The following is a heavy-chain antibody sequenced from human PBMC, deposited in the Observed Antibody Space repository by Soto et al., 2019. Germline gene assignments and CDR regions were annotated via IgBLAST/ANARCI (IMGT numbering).Heavy chain of an antibody. D-gene: IGHD3-22*01. J-gene: IGHJ3*02. CDR3: AKDYFYDSSGYPVGAFEI. V-gene: IGHV3-23*01. CDR1: GFTFISYA. CDR2: ISGSGGST. Sequence: GGSLRLSCAASGFTFISYAMSWVRQAPGKGLEWVSAISGSGGSTYYADSLKGRFTISRDNSKNTLYLQMNSLRAEDTAVYYCAKDYFYDSSGYPVGAFEIWGQGTMVTVSS.